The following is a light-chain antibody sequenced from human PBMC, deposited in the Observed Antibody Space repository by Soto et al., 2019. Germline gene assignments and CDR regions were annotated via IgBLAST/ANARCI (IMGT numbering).Light chain of an antibody. V-gene: IGLV2-14*01. CDR1: SSDVGGYNY. Sequence: QSALTQPASVSGSPRQSITISCTGTSSDVGGYNYVSWYQQHPGKAPKLMIYKVSNRPSGVSNRFSGSKSGNTASLTISGLQAEDEADYYCSSYTSSSTQVFGGGTKLTVL. CDR3: SSYTSSSTQV. J-gene: IGLJ3*02. CDR2: KVS.